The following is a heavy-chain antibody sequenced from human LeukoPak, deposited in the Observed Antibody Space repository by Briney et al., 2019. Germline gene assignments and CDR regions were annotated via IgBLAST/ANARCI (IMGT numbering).Heavy chain of an antibody. CDR1: GGSISSSRYY. Sequence: PSETLSLTCTVSGGSISSSRYYWGWIRQPPGKGLEWIGSIYYSGSTYYNPSLKSRVTISVDTSKNQFSLKLSSMTAADTAVYYCARLYGSYTPDYWGQRTLVTVSS. CDR2: IYYSGST. J-gene: IGHJ4*02. V-gene: IGHV4-39*01. D-gene: IGHD2-2*02. CDR3: ARLYGSYTPDY.